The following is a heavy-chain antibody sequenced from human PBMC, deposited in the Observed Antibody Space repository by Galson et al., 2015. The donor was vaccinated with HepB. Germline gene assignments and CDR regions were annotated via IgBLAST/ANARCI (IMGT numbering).Heavy chain of an antibody. Sequence: SLRLSCAASGFTFRSYSMNWVRQAPGQGLEWVSYISGSSTTIYYADNVKGRFTISRDNAMNSLYLQLNSLRSEDTAVYYCARDSLSGGAGWYLDLWGRGTLVTVSS. CDR3: ARDSLSGGAGWYLDL. D-gene: IGHD4-23*01. V-gene: IGHV3-48*01. J-gene: IGHJ2*01. CDR2: ISGSSTTI. CDR1: GFTFRSYS.